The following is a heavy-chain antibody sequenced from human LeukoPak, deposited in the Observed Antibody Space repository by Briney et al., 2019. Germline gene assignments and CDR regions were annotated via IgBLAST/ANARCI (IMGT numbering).Heavy chain of an antibody. J-gene: IGHJ4*02. Sequence: ASVKVSCKASGYTFTGYYMHWVRQAPGQGLEWMGWINPNSGGTNYAQKFQGRVTMTRDTSISTAYMELSRLRSDDTAVYYCARDPHYTPNLDYWGQGTLVTVSS. CDR2: INPNSGGT. CDR3: ARDPHYTPNLDY. V-gene: IGHV1-2*02. CDR1: GYTFTGYY. D-gene: IGHD3-3*01.